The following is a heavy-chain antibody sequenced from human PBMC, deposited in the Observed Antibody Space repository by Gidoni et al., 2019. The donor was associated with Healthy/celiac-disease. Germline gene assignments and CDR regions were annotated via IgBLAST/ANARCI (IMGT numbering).Heavy chain of an antibody. D-gene: IGHD3-22*01. CDR1: GFTFDDYA. V-gene: IGHV3-9*01. CDR2: ISWNSGSI. Sequence: EVQLVESGGGLVQPGRSLRLSCAASGFTFDDYAMHWVRKAPGKGLEWVSGISWNSGSIGYADSVKGRFTISRDNAKNSLYLQMNSLRAEDTALYYCAKGSYYDSSGYYNYWGQGTLVTVSS. J-gene: IGHJ4*02. CDR3: AKGSYYDSSGYYNY.